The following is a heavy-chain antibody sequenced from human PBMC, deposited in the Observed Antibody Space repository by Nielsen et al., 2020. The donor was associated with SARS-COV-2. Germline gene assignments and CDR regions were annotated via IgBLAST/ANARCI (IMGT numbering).Heavy chain of an antibody. Sequence: SETLSLTCTVSGGSISSYYWSWIRQPAGKGLEWIGRIYTSGSTNYNPSLTSRVTISVDTSKNQFSLKLNSVTAADTAVYYCASAHGFSRTHEFWGQGILVTVSS. D-gene: IGHD3-10*01. CDR2: IYTSGST. J-gene: IGHJ4*02. V-gene: IGHV4-4*07. CDR3: ASAHGFSRTHEF. CDR1: GGSISSYY.